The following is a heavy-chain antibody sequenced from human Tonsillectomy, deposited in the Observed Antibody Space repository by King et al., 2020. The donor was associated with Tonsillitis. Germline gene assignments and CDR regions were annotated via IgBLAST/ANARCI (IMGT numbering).Heavy chain of an antibody. Sequence: GQLVQSGGGLVQPGGSLRLSCAASGFTFSSYSMNWVRQAPGKGLEWVSYISSISSTIYYADSVKGRFTISRDNAKNSLYLQMNSLRAEDTAVYYCARTNELDDYFDYWGQGTLVTVSS. CDR1: GFTFSSYS. CDR3: ARTNELDDYFDY. CDR2: ISSISSTI. D-gene: IGHD2-8*01. V-gene: IGHV3-48*04. J-gene: IGHJ4*02.